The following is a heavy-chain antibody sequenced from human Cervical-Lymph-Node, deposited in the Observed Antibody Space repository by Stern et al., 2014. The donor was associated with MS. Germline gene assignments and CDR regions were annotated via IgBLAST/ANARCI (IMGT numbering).Heavy chain of an antibody. D-gene: IGHD2-15*01. V-gene: IGHV4-59*01. CDR3: ARDLATLTSAFDI. CDR1: GDSFSNYY. CDR2: VDYNGNT. J-gene: IGHJ3*02. Sequence: VQLVESGPGLVKPSETLSLICTVSGDSFSNYYWSWIRQPPGKGLEWIGSVDYNGNTTSNPSLKSRVTLSVDVSKNQFSLKLTSVTAADTAVYYCARDLATLTSAFDIWGQGTMVTVSS.